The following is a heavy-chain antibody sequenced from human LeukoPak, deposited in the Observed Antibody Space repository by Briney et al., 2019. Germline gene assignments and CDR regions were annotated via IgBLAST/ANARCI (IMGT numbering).Heavy chain of an antibody. Sequence: SETLSLTCVVYGRSFSGDYWGGIRQPPGKGLEWIGEINHSGSTNYNPSLKSRVTISVDTSKNQFSLKLSSVTAADTAVYYCARLRVRYWSITVCRGNNWNDFDYWGQGTLVTVSP. CDR1: GRSFSGDY. CDR2: INHSGST. D-gene: IGHD1-20*01. J-gene: IGHJ4*02. V-gene: IGHV4-34*01. CDR3: ARLRVRYWSITVCRGNNWNDFDY.